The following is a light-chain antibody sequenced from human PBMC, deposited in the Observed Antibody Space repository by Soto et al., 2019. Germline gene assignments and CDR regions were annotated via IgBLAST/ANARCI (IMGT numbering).Light chain of an antibody. Sequence: IVLSQGPAHLSLSPGERATLSCSASESVSDDLAWYQQKPGRAPRLLIYRASTRAAGVSARISGSGSGTEFTLSISSLHPEDSAVYYCQQYYNWPPWTFGQGTKVDIK. CDR3: QQYYNWPPWT. CDR2: RAS. J-gene: IGKJ1*01. V-gene: IGKV3-15*01. CDR1: ESVSDD.